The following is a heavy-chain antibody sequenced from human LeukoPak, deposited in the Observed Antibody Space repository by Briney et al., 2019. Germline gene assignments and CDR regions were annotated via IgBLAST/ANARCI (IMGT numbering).Heavy chain of an antibody. CDR2: IIPIFGTA. Sequence: SVKVSCKASGGTFSSYAISWVRQAPGQGLEWMGGIIPIFGTANYAQKFQGRVTITTGESTSTAYMELSSLRSEDTAVYYCATSYCSSTSCYTNYYYYYYMDVWGKGTTVTVSS. V-gene: IGHV1-69*05. CDR3: ATSYCSSTSCYTNYYYYYYMDV. J-gene: IGHJ6*03. CDR1: GGTFSSYA. D-gene: IGHD2-2*02.